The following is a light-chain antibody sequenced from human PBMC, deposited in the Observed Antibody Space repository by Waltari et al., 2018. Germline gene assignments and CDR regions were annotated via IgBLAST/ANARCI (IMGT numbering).Light chain of an antibody. V-gene: IGLV1-47*01. J-gene: IGLJ1*01. CDR3: AAWDETLNTFL. CDR1: GSTIGRHY. CDR2: NND. Sequence: QSVLTQPPSASGAPGQTITISCSGGGSTIGRHYVYFYQQFPGRAPRLIIHNNDQRPSGVPDRFSGSKSGISGSLAISGLRSDDEADYYCAAWDETLNTFLFGTGTKVAAL.